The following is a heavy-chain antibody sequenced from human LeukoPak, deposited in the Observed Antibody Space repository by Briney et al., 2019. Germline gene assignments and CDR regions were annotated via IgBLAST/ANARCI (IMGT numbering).Heavy chain of an antibody. J-gene: IGHJ4*02. CDR1: GFTFSSYA. CDR2: ISGSGGST. Sequence: PGGSLRLSCAASGFTFSSYAMSWVRQAPGKGLEWVSAISGSGGSTYYADSVKGRFTISRDNSKNTLYLQMNSLRAEDTAVYYCAKGGYDYVWGSYRPSHKLYYFDYWGQGTLVTVSS. CDR3: AKGGYDYVWGSYRPSHKLYYFDY. V-gene: IGHV3-23*01. D-gene: IGHD3-16*02.